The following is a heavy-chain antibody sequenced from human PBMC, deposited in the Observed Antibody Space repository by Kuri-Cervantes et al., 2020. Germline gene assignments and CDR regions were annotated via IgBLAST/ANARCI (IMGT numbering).Heavy chain of an antibody. Sequence: ASVKVSCKVSGYTLTELSMHWVRQAPGKGLEWMGGFDPEDGETIYAQKFQGRVTITADESTNTAYMELNSLRSEDTAVYYCAKDMGVQLWYELNYYYYGMDVWGQGTTVTVSS. CDR1: GYTLTELS. CDR3: AKDMGVQLWYELNYYYYGMDV. CDR2: FDPEDGET. V-gene: IGHV1-24*01. J-gene: IGHJ6*02. D-gene: IGHD5-18*01.